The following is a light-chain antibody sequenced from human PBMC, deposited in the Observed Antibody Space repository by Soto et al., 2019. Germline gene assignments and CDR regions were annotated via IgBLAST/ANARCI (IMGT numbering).Light chain of an antibody. J-gene: IGLJ1*01. V-gene: IGLV2-14*03. CDR1: SSDVGAYTF. CDR2: DVS. Sequence: QSALTRPASVSGSPGQSITISCTGTSSDVGAYTFGSWYQQHPDKVPKLMIFDVSRRPSGVSDRFSGSKSGNTASLTISGLQPEDEADYYCSSYTSSSTHVFGSGTKLTVL. CDR3: SSYTSSSTHV.